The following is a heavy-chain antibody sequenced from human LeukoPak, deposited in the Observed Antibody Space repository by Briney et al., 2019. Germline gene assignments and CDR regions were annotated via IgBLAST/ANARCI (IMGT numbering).Heavy chain of an antibody. CDR3: TREDHSNYNY. J-gene: IGHJ4*02. CDR1: GFTFSSYA. Sequence: GGSLRLSCAASGFTFSSYAMHWVRQAPGKGLEWVAVISYDGSNKYYADSVKGRFTISRDNSKNTLYLQMNSLRAEDMAVYYCTREDHSNYNYWGQGTLVTVSS. V-gene: IGHV3-30-3*01. D-gene: IGHD4-11*01. CDR2: ISYDGSNK.